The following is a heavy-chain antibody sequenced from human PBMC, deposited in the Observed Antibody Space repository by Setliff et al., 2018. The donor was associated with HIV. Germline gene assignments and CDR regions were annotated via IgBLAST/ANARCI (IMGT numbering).Heavy chain of an antibody. Sequence: GGSLRLSCAASGFTFNTYAMSWVRQAPGKGLEWVSVISGSGASTFYADSVKGRFTISRDNSKSTLYLQMNGLRVEDTAVYYCAFRIQLWYWGQGIQVTVSS. J-gene: IGHJ4*02. V-gene: IGHV3-23*01. D-gene: IGHD5-18*01. CDR3: AFRIQLWY. CDR2: ISGSGAST. CDR1: GFTFNTYA.